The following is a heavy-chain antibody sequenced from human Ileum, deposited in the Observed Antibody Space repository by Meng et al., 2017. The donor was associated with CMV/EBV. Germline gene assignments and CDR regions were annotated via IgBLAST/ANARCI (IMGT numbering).Heavy chain of an antibody. D-gene: IGHD3-10*01. CDR1: GFTFSSYE. CDR2: ISSSGSTI. Sequence: GGSLRLSCAASGFTFSSYEMNWVRQAPGKGLEWVSYISSSGSTIYYADSVKGRFTISRDNAKNTLYLQMNSLRAEDTAVYYCASFYYGSGRGIIPWGQGTLVTVSS. V-gene: IGHV3-48*03. J-gene: IGHJ5*02. CDR3: ASFYYGSGRGIIP.